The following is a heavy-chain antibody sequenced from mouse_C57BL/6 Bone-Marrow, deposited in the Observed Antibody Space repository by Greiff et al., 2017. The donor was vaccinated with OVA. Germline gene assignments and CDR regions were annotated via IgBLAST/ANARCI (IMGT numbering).Heavy chain of an antibody. CDR1: GYTFTSYG. CDR2: IYPRSGNT. Sequence: VQLQQSGAELARPGASVKLSCKASGYTFTSYGISWVKQRTGQGLEWIGEIYPRSGNTYYNEKFKGKATLTSDKSSSTAYMQLSSLTSEDSAVYFCARGGDEFDYWGQGTTLTVSS. CDR3: ARGGDEFDY. D-gene: IGHD3-3*01. V-gene: IGHV1-81*01. J-gene: IGHJ2*01.